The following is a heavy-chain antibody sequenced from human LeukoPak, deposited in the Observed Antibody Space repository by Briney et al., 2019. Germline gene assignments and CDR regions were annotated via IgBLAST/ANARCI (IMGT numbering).Heavy chain of an antibody. CDR3: ARGTAMGDEKYFDY. J-gene: IGHJ4*02. CDR2: ISYDGSNK. V-gene: IGHV3-30*09. CDR1: GFTFSSYE. Sequence: PGGSLRLSCAASGFTFSSYEMNWVRQAPGKGLEWVAVISYDGSNKYNADSVKGRFAISRDNSKNTLYLQMNSLRTEDTAVYYCARGTAMGDEKYFDYWGQGTLVTVSS. D-gene: IGHD3-16*01.